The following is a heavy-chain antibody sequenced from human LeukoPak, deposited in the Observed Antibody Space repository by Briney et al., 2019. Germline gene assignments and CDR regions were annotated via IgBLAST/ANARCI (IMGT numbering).Heavy chain of an antibody. CDR3: ARQVTTPRGWFDP. CDR1: GYSFTSYW. D-gene: IGHD4-17*01. J-gene: IGHJ5*02. V-gene: IGHV5-51*01. Sequence: GESLKISCKGSGYSFTSYWIGWVRQMPGKGLEWMGIIYPGDSDTIYSPSFQGQVTISADKSISTAYLQWSSLKASDTAVYYCARQVTTPRGWFDPWGQGTLVTVTS. CDR2: IYPGDSDT.